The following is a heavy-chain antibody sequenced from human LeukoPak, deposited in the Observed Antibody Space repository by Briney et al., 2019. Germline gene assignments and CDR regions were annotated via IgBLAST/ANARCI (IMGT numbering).Heavy chain of an antibody. CDR2: FDPEDGET. CDR3: ATLGSLKYSSGWYAFDY. V-gene: IGHV1-24*01. Sequence: ASVKVSCKVSGYTLTELSMHWVRQAPGKGLGWMGGFDPEDGETIYAQKFQGRVTMTEDTSTDTAYMELSSLRSEDTAVYYCATLGSLKYSSGWYAFDYWGQGTLVTVSS. J-gene: IGHJ4*02. CDR1: GYTLTELS. D-gene: IGHD6-19*01.